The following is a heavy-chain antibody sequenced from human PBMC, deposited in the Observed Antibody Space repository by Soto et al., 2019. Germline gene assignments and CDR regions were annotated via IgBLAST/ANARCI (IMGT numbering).Heavy chain of an antibody. CDR3: ASNSLRHGRILGDYYYYYGMDV. Sequence: SETLSLTCTVSGGSISSSSYYWGWIRQPPGKGLEWIGSIYYSGSTYYNPSLKSRVTISVDTSKNQFSLKLSSVTAADTAVYYCASNSLRHGRILGDYYYYYGMDVWGQGTTVTVSS. CDR2: IYYSGST. D-gene: IGHD2-15*01. V-gene: IGHV4-39*01. J-gene: IGHJ6*02. CDR1: GGSISSSSYY.